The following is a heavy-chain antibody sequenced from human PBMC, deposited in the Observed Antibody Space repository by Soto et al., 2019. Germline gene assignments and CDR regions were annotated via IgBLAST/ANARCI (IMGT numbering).Heavy chain of an antibody. J-gene: IGHJ4*02. CDR3: ARDRYSGYDRNFDY. CDR2: ISAYNGNT. D-gene: IGHD5-12*01. CDR1: GYRNTIDG. Sequence: ALVKGAWQSSGYRNTIDGGSWGRPKKRQGLEWMGWISAYNGNTNYAQKLQCRVTMTTDTSTSTAYMELRSLRSDDTAVYYCARDRYSGYDRNFDYWGQGTLVTVSS. V-gene: IGHV1-18*01.